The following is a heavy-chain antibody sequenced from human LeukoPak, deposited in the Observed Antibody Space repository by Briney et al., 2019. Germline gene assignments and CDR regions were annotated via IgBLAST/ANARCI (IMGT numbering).Heavy chain of an antibody. J-gene: IGHJ4*02. CDR1: GGSISSYY. CDR3: ARQYSGSYLGDYFDY. V-gene: IGHV4-59*08. D-gene: IGHD1-26*01. Sequence: SETLSLTCIVSGGSISSYYWSWIRQPPGKGLEWIGYIYYSGSTNYNPSLKSRVTISVDTSKNQFSLKLSSVTAADTAVYYCARQYSGSYLGDYFDYWGQGTLVTVSS. CDR2: IYYSGST.